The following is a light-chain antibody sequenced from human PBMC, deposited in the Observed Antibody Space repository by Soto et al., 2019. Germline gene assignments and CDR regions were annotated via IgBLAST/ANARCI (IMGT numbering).Light chain of an antibody. CDR1: QSVGSF. CDR2: DTS. Sequence: EIVLTQSPATLSLSPGERATLSCRASQSVGSFLAWYQKKPGQAPRLLIYDTSIRATGIPARFSGSGSGTDLTLTIRSIEPEDFAVYYCHQYDSWTFGQGTKVDIK. V-gene: IGKV3-11*01. CDR3: HQYDSWT. J-gene: IGKJ1*01.